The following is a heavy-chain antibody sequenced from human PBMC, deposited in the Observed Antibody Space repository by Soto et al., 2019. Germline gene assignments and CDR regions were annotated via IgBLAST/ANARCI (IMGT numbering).Heavy chain of an antibody. V-gene: IGHV3-23*01. CDR2: ISGSGGST. J-gene: IGHJ4*02. CDR1: GFTFSSYA. Sequence: GGSLRLSCAASGFTFSSYAMSWVRQAPGKGLEWVSAISGSGGSTYYADSVKGRFTITRDNSKNTLYLQMNSLRAEDTAVYYCAKRQEFGLLQGFAYWGQGTLVTVSS. D-gene: IGHD3-22*01. CDR3: AKRQEFGLLQGFAY.